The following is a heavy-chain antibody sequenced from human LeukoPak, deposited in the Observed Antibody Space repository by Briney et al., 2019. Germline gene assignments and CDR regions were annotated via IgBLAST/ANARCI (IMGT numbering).Heavy chain of an antibody. CDR3: ASHGGLYYFDY. CDR2: IYYSGST. J-gene: IGHJ4*02. D-gene: IGHD3-10*01. V-gene: IGHV4-39*01. CDR1: GGSISSSSYY. Sequence: SETLSLTCTVSGGSISSSSYYWGWIRQPPGKGLEWIGSIYYSGSTYYNPSLKSRVTISVDTSKNQFSLKLSSVTAAGTAVYYCASHGGLYYFDYWGQGTLVTVSS.